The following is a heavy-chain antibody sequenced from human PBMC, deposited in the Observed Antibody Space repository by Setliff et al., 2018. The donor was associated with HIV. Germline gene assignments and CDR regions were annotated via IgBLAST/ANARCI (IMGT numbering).Heavy chain of an antibody. Sequence: GGSLRLSCAASGFTFSSYWMNWVRQAPGKGLEWISSISSNIIYIYYADSVRGRFTIARDNAKNSLYLQMNSLRAEATAVSYCARAGTNFYDSGGLYYFDYWGQGTLVTVSS. V-gene: IGHV3-21*01. D-gene: IGHD3-22*01. J-gene: IGHJ4*02. CDR1: GFTFSSYW. CDR3: ARAGTNFYDSGGLYYFDY. CDR2: ISSNIIYI.